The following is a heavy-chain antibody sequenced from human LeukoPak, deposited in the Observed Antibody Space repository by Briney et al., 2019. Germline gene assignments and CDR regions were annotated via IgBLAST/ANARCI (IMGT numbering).Heavy chain of an antibody. CDR1: GYTFTSSG. CDR3: PRGAYFDY. Sequence: GASVKVSCKAFGYTFTSSGINWGRQAPGQGLEWRGWISAYNGDTNYAQNLHGRVTMTTDTSTRTAYTELRSLRSDDTAVYYCPRGAYFDYWGQGTLVTVSS. J-gene: IGHJ4*02. CDR2: ISAYNGDT. V-gene: IGHV1-18*01.